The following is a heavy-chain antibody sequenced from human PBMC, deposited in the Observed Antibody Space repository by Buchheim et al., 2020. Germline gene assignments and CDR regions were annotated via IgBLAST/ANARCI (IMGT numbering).Heavy chain of an antibody. CDR1: GGSVSGRADF. Sequence: QLRESGPGLVRPSETLSLNCAVSGGSVSGRADFWGWVRQTPGKGMEWIGSIYYSTSTHYNPSLKSRAIMSVETSTNQISLKLTSVTAADSAVYFCARGPSATGSFYRSFEDWGRGTL. CDR3: ARGPSATGSFYRSFED. CDR2: IYYSTST. D-gene: IGHD3-10*01. V-gene: IGHV4-39*01. J-gene: IGHJ4*02.